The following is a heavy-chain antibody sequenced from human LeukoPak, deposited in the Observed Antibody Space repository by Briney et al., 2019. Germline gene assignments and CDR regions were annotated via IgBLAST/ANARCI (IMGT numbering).Heavy chain of an antibody. CDR3: ARTFSCSGGSCYSPFDY. J-gene: IGHJ4*02. CDR1: GDTFTRYD. V-gene: IGHV1-8*01. CDR2: TNPNRGNT. D-gene: IGHD2-15*01. Sequence: TSVKVSCKASGDTFTRYDIHRVPQAPEQGLDRRPRTNPNRGNTGYAQKYEGRVTMTRNTSISTAYMELSSLRSEDTAVYYCARTFSCSGGSCYSPFDYWGQGTLVTVSS.